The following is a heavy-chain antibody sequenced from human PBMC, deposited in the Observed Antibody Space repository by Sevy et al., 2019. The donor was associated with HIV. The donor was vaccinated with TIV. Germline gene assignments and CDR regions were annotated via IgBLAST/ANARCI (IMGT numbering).Heavy chain of an antibody. D-gene: IGHD3-22*01. Sequence: GESLKISCAASGFTFTEFVMSWVRQAPGKGLEWVSTINSGGGSTYYADSVKGRFTISRDNSQNTLDLQMNSLRAEDTAVYYCAKDVVGGYYDSSGYSDHLGQGTLVTVSS. CDR3: AKDVVGGYYDSSGYSDH. CDR1: GFTFTEFV. J-gene: IGHJ4*02. V-gene: IGHV3-23*01. CDR2: INSGGGST.